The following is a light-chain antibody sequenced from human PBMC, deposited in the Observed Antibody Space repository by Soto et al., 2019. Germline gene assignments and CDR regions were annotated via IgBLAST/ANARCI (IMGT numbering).Light chain of an antibody. V-gene: IGKV3-11*01. CDR1: QSVSSY. CDR3: QQRSNWPPYT. CDR2: DAS. J-gene: IGKJ2*01. Sequence: EIVLTQSPATLSLSPGERATLSCRASQSVSSYLAWYQQKPGQAPRLLIYDASNRATGIPARFSGSGSGTYFTLTISSLEPEDFAVYYCQQRSNWPPYTFAQGTKLDIK.